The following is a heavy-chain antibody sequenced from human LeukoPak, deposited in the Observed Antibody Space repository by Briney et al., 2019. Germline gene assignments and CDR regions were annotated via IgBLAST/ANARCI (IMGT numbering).Heavy chain of an antibody. V-gene: IGHV1-18*01. CDR2: ISAYNGNT. CDR3: ARDSGTYYDILTGYYPFDY. Sequence: GASVKVSCKASGYTFTSYGISWVRQAPGQGLEWMGWISAYNGNTNYAQKLQGRVTMTTDTSTSTAYMELRSLRSDDTAVYYCARDSGTYYDILTGYYPFDYWGQGTLVTVSS. J-gene: IGHJ4*02. D-gene: IGHD3-9*01. CDR1: GYTFTSYG.